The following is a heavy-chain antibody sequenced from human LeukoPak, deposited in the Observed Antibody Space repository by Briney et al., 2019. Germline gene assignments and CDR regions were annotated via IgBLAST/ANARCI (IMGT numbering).Heavy chain of an antibody. CDR1: GGTFSSYA. CDR2: IIPIFGTA. CDR3: ARDRTSLGYCSGGSCRYDAFDI. V-gene: IGHV1-69*05. J-gene: IGHJ3*02. D-gene: IGHD2-15*01. Sequence: SVKVSCKASGGTFSSYAISWVRQAPGQGLEWMGGIIPIFGTANYAQKFQGRVTITTDESTSTAYMEPSSLRSEDTAVYYCARDRTSLGYCSGGSCRYDAFDIWGQGTMVTVSS.